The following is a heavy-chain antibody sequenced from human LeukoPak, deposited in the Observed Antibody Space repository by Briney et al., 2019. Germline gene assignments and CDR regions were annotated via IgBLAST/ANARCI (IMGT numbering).Heavy chain of an antibody. CDR1: GYTFTSYA. CDR2: INTNTGNP. CDR3: AREKGRYCSSTSCCYYYGMDV. J-gene: IGHJ6*02. V-gene: IGHV7-4-1*02. Sequence: ASVKVSCKASGYTFTSYAMNWVRQAPGQGLEWMGWINTNTGNPTYAQGFTGRFVFSLDTSVSTAYLQISSLKAEDTAVYYCAREKGRYCSSTSCCYYYGMDVWGQGTTVTVSS. D-gene: IGHD2-2*01.